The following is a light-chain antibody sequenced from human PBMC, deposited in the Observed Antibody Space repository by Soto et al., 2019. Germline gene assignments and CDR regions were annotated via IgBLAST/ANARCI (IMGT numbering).Light chain of an antibody. CDR3: SSYTSTSSSYV. CDR1: SSDVGGYNY. Sequence: QSALTQPASVSGSPGQSITISCTGSSSDVGGYNYVSWFQQHPGKAPKLMSYDVSNRPSGVSNRFSGSKSGNTASLTISGLQAEDEADYHCSSYTSTSSSYVFGTGTKVTVL. J-gene: IGLJ1*01. CDR2: DVS. V-gene: IGLV2-14*01.